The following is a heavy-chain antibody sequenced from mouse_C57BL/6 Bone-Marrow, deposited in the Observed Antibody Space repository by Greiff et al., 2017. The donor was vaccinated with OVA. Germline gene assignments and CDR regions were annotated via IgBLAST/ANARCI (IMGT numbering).Heavy chain of an antibody. Sequence: QVQLQQSAAELVRPGTSVKLSCKASGYTFTNYWMHWVKQRPGQGLEWIGVIAPSDSYINYNQKFKGRATLTVDTSSSTAYMHLSSLTSEDSAVYYCAHYGSRLYLHYWGQGTSLTVSS. J-gene: IGHJ2*02. CDR1: GYTFTNYW. D-gene: IGHD1-1*01. CDR3: AHYGSRLYLHY. CDR2: IAPSDSYI. V-gene: IGHV1-59*01.